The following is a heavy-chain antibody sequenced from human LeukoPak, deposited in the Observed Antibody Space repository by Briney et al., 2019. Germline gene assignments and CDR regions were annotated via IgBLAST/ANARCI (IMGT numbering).Heavy chain of an antibody. V-gene: IGHV3-74*01. CDR2: INTDGSST. Sequence: GGSLRLSCAASGFTFSSYWMHWVRQAPGKGLVWVSRINTDGSSTSYADSVKGRFNISRDNAKNTLYLQMNSLRAEDTAVYYCARTIVPAAPLDYWGQGTLVTVSS. J-gene: IGHJ4*02. CDR3: ARTIVPAAPLDY. CDR1: GFTFSSYW. D-gene: IGHD2-2*01.